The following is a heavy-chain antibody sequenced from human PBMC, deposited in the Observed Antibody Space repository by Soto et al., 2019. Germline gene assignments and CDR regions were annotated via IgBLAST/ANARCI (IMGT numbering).Heavy chain of an antibody. J-gene: IGHJ6*02. D-gene: IGHD3-10*01. CDR3: ARDSPYASGRHRDEPYYYYGRDV. CDR1: GYILTSYG. V-gene: IGHV1-18*01. Sequence: QVQLVQSGAEVKKPGASVKVSCKASGYILTSYGISWVRQAPGQGLEWMGWISAYNGNTNYAQKVQGRVTMTTDTSTSTAYMELRSLRSDDTAVYYCARDSPYASGRHRDEPYYYYGRDVWGQGTTVTVSS. CDR2: ISAYNGNT.